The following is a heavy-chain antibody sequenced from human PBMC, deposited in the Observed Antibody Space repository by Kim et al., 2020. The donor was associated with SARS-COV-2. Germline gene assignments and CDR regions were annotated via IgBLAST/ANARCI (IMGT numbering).Heavy chain of an antibody. D-gene: IGHD2-2*01. CDR1: GGSISSGSYF. V-gene: IGHV4-39*01. CDR2: INNIGST. J-gene: IGHJ5*01. Sequence: SETLSLTCTVSGGSISSGSYFWGWIRQPPGKGLEWIGHINNIGSTYYTPSHRSRVTIFVDTSKNQFSLRVTSVTAADTALYYCARRAPGGPATAVFDSSG. CDR3: ARRAPGGPATAVFDS.